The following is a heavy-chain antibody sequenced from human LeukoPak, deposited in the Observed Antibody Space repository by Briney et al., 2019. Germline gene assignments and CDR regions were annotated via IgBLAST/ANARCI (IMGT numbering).Heavy chain of an antibody. Sequence: GGSLRLSCAASGFTFSSYAMSWVRQAPGKGLEWVSAISGSGGSTYYADSVKGRFTISRDNSKNTLYPQMNSLRAEDTAVYYCAKSWRWLEYYFDYWGQGTLVTVSS. D-gene: IGHD6-19*01. V-gene: IGHV3-23*01. CDR1: GFTFSSYA. J-gene: IGHJ4*02. CDR3: AKSWRWLEYYFDY. CDR2: ISGSGGST.